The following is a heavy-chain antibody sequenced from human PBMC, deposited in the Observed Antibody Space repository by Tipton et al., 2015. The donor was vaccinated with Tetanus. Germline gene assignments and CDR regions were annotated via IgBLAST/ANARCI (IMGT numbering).Heavy chain of an antibody. J-gene: IGHJ4*02. CDR2: IYHSGST. CDR3: ARDRHFIEVALPLDY. Sequence: TLSLTCIVSGGSISSSSYYWGWIRQPPGKGLEWIGEIYHSGSTNYNPSLKSRVTMSVDKSKNQFSLKLSSVTAADTAVYYCARDRHFIEVALPLDYWGQGTLVTVSS. D-gene: IGHD6-19*01. V-gene: IGHV4-39*07. CDR1: GGSISSSSYY.